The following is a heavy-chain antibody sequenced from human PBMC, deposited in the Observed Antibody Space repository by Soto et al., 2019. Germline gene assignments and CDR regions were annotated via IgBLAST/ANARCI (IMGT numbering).Heavy chain of an antibody. CDR2: MNPHSGDT. D-gene: IGHD7-27*01. V-gene: IGHV1-8*01. CDR1: GYTFTNYD. CDR3: ARAPRNWAFDF. Sequence: ASVKVSCKASGYTFTNYDINWVRQTSGQGLEWMGWMNPHSGDTGYAQRFQGRVTMTRNTAISTAYMELSSLRFEDQAIYSCARAPRNWAFDFWG. J-gene: IGHJ4*01.